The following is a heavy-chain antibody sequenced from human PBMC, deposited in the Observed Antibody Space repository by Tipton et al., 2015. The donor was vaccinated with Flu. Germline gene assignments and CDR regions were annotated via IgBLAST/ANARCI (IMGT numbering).Heavy chain of an antibody. D-gene: IGHD3-3*01. V-gene: IGHV4-59*10. CDR1: GGSFSGYY. J-gene: IGHJ4*02. CDR2: IYTSGST. CDR3: ARATIFGVND. Sequence: TLSLTCAVYGGSFSGYYWSWIRQPPGKGLEWIGRIYTSGSTNYNPSLKSRVTMSVDTSKNQFSLKLSSVTAADTAVYYCARATIFGVNDWGQGTLVTVSS.